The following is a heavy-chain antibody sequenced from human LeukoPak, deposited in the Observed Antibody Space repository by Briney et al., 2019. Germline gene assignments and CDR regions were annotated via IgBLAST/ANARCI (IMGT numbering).Heavy chain of an antibody. CDR1: GFTFSNYW. D-gene: IGHD6-13*01. V-gene: IGHV3-74*01. CDR3: AKDRIAAAEGAFDI. CDR2: MNTDGSST. J-gene: IGHJ3*02. Sequence: GGSLRLSCAASGFTFSNYWMHWVRQAPGKGLVWVSRMNTDGSSTSYADSVKGRFTISRDISKNTLYLQMNSLRAEDTAVYYCAKDRIAAAEGAFDIWGQGTMVTVSS.